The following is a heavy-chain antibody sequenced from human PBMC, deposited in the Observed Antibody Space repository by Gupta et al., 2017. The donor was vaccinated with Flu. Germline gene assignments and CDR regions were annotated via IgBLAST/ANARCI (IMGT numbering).Heavy chain of an antibody. J-gene: IGHJ4*02. CDR2: IDYSGTT. Sequence: RQPQGKGLEGIGSIDYSGTTYYNPSLKSRVTICVDSSKNQFSLKLSSVTAADTAVYYGTAYCSGGDCYSLDYWGQGTLVTVSS. D-gene: IGHD2-15*01. CDR3: TAYCSGGDCYSLDY. V-gene: IGHV4-39*01.